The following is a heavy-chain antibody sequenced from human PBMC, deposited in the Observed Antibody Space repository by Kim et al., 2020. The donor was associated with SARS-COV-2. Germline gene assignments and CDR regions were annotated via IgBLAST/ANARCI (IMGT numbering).Heavy chain of an antibody. Sequence: SETLSLTCAVFGESFSNYYWTWVRRPPGKGLEWIGEINHSGTTNYNPSLKSRVTISSHPSKNQFSLKVTSLPAADKAVYYCAGGRVGIVPSPILGLGPFWELYYMDVWDRGPTVTVSS. J-gene: IGHJ6*03. CDR3: AGGRVGIVPSPILGLGPFWELYYMDV. D-gene: IGHD3-3*01. V-gene: IGHV4-34*01. CDR1: GESFSNYY. CDR2: INHSGTT.